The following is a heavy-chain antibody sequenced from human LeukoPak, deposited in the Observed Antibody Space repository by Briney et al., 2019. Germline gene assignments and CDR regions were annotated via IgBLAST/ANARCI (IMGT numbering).Heavy chain of an antibody. V-gene: IGHV3-23*01. D-gene: IGHD1-26*01. Sequence: GGSLILSCAASGFSVTSCAMSWVRQAPGKGLEWVSTISNSGYNTWYADSVKGRFTISRDNSQNTLYLQMSGLRAEDTALYYCARHDGSSFIYYIDHWGQGALVTVSS. J-gene: IGHJ4*02. CDR2: ISNSGYNT. CDR3: ARHDGSSFIYYIDH. CDR1: GFSVTSCA.